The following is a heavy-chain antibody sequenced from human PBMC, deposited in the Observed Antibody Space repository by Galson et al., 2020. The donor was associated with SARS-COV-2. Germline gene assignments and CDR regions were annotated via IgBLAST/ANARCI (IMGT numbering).Heavy chain of an antibody. Sequence: ASVQVSCKVSGYTLTELSMHWVRQAPGKGLEWMGGFDPEDGETIYAQKFQGRVTMTEDTSTDTAYMELSSLRSEDTAVYYCATSTAVAANYWFDPWGQGTRVTVSS. CDR3: ATSTAVAANYWFDP. CDR2: FDPEDGET. J-gene: IGHJ5*02. D-gene: IGHD6-19*01. V-gene: IGHV1-24*01. CDR1: GYTLTELS.